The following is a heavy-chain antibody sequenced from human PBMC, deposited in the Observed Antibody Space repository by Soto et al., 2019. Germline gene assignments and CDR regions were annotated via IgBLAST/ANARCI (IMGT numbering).Heavy chain of an antibody. D-gene: IGHD6-19*01. CDR3: ASGIAVAGTFDY. Sequence: SETLSLTCTVSGGSISSSSYYWGWIRQPPGKGLEWIGSIYYSGSTYYNPSLKSRVTISVDTSKIQFSLKLSSVTAADTAVYYCASGIAVAGTFDYWGQGTLVTVSS. CDR1: GGSISSSSYY. J-gene: IGHJ4*02. V-gene: IGHV4-39*01. CDR2: IYYSGST.